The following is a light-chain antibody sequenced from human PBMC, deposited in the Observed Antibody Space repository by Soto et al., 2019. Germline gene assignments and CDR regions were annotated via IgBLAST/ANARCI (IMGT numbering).Light chain of an antibody. Sequence: QSALTQPASVSGSPGQSITISCTGTSSDLGGYNYVSWYQQHPGKAPKLMIYDVSNLPSGVSNRFSGSKSGNTASLTISGLQAEDEADYYCSSYTTSSTLEVFGTVTKVTVL. CDR2: DVS. CDR3: SSYTTSSTLEV. CDR1: SSDLGGYNY. J-gene: IGLJ1*01. V-gene: IGLV2-14*01.